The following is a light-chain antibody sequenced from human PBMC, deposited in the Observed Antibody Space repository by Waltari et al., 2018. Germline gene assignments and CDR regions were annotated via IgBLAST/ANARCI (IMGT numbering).Light chain of an antibody. CDR1: QSISSY. Sequence: DIQMTQSPSFLSASVGDRVTITCRASQSISSYLNWYQQKPGKAPKLLIYAASSLQSGVPSRFSGSGSGTDFTLTISSLQPEDFATFSCQESYSTLYTFGQGTKVEIK. J-gene: IGKJ2*01. CDR2: AAS. CDR3: QESYSTLYT. V-gene: IGKV1-39*01.